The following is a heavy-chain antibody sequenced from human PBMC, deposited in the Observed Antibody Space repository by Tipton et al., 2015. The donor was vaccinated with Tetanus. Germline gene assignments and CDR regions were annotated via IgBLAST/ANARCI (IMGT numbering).Heavy chain of an antibody. Sequence: TLSLTCTVSGDSITSFYWSWIRQPPGKGLEWIGYIFYGGTTNYNPSLKSRVTISLDTSKNQFSLQLSSVTAADTAVYYCARDPGIASAGLWFDPWGQGTLVTVSS. V-gene: IGHV4-59*01. CDR2: IFYGGTT. J-gene: IGHJ5*02. CDR1: GDSITSFY. D-gene: IGHD6-13*01. CDR3: ARDPGIASAGLWFDP.